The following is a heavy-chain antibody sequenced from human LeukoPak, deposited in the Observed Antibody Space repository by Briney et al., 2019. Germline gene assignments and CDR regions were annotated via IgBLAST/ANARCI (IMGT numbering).Heavy chain of an antibody. V-gene: IGHV4-39*01. J-gene: IGHJ3*02. Sequence: PSETLSLTCTVSGGSISSSSYYWGWIRQPPGRGLEWIGSIYYSGSTYYNPSLKSRVTISVDTSKNQFSLKLSSVTAADTAVYYCARGEYRGDAFDIWGQGTMVTVSS. CDR3: ARGEYRGDAFDI. CDR2: IYYSGST. CDR1: GGSISSSSYY. D-gene: IGHD2-2*01.